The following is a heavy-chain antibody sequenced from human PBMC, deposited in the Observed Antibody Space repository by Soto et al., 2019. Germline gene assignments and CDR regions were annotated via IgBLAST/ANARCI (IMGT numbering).Heavy chain of an antibody. J-gene: IGHJ2*01. Sequence: QVQLQESGPGLVKPSQTLSLTCTVSGGSISSGGYYWSWIRQHPGKGLEWIGYIYYSGSTYYNPSLKSRVTISVDTSKNQFSLKLSSVTAADTAVYYCARVSYGDDRHYWYFDLWGRGTLVTVSS. CDR3: ARVSYGDDRHYWYFDL. V-gene: IGHV4-31*03. D-gene: IGHD4-17*01. CDR1: GGSISSGGYY. CDR2: IYYSGST.